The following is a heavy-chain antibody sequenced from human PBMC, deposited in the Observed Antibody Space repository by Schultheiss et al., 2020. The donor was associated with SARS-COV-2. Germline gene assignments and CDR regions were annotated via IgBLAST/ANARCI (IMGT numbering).Heavy chain of an antibody. CDR2: IWYDGSNK. CDR3: TTDQWLPQAYYYYGMDV. V-gene: IGHV3-33*01. J-gene: IGHJ6*02. Sequence: GGSLRLSCAASGFTFSSYGMHWVRQAPGKGLEWVAVIWYDGSNKYYADSVKGRFTISRDNSKNTLYLQMNSLRAEDTAVYYCTTDQWLPQAYYYYGMDVWGQGTTVTVSS. D-gene: IGHD3-22*01. CDR1: GFTFSSYG.